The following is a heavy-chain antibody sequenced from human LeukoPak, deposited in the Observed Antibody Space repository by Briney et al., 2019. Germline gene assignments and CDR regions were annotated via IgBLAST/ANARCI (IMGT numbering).Heavy chain of an antibody. CDR2: IRHSDGNT. CDR3: ARGGSGWT. Sequence: GGSLRLSCAASGFTFNIYTMYWVRQAPGKGLEWVSGIRHSDGNTYYADSVKGRFTISRDNAKNSLYLQMNSLRAEDTAVYYCARGGSGWTWGQGTLVTVSS. V-gene: IGHV3-23*01. J-gene: IGHJ5*02. D-gene: IGHD6-19*01. CDR1: GFTFNIYT.